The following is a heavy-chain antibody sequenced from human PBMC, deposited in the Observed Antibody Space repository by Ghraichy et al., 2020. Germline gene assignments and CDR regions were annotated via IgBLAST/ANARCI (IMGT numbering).Heavy chain of an antibody. CDR1: GGSFSGYY. CDR2: INHSGST. CDR3: ARGQRDYGDYLLDY. V-gene: IGHV4-34*01. J-gene: IGHJ4*02. D-gene: IGHD4-17*01. Sequence: SETLSLTCAVYGGSFSGYYWSWIRQPPGKGLEWIGEINHSGSTNYNPSLKSRVTISVDTSKNQFSLKLSSVTAADTAVYYCARGQRDYGDYLLDYWGQGTLVTVSS.